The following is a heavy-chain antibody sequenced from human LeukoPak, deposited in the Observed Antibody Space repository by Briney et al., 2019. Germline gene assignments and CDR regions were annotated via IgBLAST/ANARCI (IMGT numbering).Heavy chain of an antibody. J-gene: IGHJ4*02. CDR3: ARAKDYCSSTSCYIGGEWGLDY. CDR2: IYTSGST. V-gene: IGHV4-4*07. CDR1: GGSISSYY. D-gene: IGHD2-2*01. Sequence: SETLSLTCTVSGGSISSYYWSWIRQPAGKGLEWIARIYTSGSTNYNPSLKSRVTMSVDTSKNQFSLKLSSVTAADTAVYYCARAKDYCSSTSCYIGGEWGLDYWGQGTLVTVSS.